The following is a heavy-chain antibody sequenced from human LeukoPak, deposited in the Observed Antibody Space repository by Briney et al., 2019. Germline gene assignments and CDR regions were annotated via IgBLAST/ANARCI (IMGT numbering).Heavy chain of an antibody. J-gene: IGHJ4*02. V-gene: IGHV1-18*01. CDR1: GYTFTSYG. CDR2: ISAYNGNT. CDR3: ARDGDYFRGYFDY. D-gene: IGHD4-17*01. Sequence: ASVKVSCKASGYTFTSYGISWVRQAPGQGLEWMGWISAYNGNTNYAQKLQGRVTMTRDTSISTAYMELSRLRSDDTAVYYCARDGDYFRGYFDYWGQGTLVTVSS.